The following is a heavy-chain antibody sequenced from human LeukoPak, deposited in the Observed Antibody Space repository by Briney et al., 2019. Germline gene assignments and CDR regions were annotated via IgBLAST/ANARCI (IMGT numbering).Heavy chain of an antibody. J-gene: IGHJ4*02. V-gene: IGHV3-74*01. Sequence: HSGGSLRLSCAASGFNFGVYWMSWVRQAPGKGLVWVSRINSDGSSTSYADSVKGRFTISRDNAKNTLYLQMNSLRAEDTAVYYCARGGPQGDFDYWGQGTLVTVSS. CDR1: GFNFGVYW. CDR2: INSDGSST. CDR3: ARGGPQGDFDY.